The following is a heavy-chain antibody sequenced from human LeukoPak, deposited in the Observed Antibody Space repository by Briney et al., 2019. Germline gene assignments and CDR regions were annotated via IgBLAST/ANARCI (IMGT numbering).Heavy chain of an antibody. D-gene: IGHD3-9*01. CDR1: GGSISSSNW. CDR3: ARAVGYFDHSLDY. CDR2: IYHSGST. Sequence: SETLSLTCAVSGGSISSSNWWSWVRQPPGKGLEWIGEIYHSGSTNYIPSPKSRVTISVDKSKNQFSLKLSSVTAADTAVYYCARAVGYFDHSLDYWGQGTLVTVSS. J-gene: IGHJ4*02. V-gene: IGHV4-4*02.